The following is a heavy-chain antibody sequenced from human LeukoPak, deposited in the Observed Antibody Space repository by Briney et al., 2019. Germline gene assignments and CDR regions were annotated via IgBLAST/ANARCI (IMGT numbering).Heavy chain of an antibody. D-gene: IGHD6-6*01. CDR2: FDPEDGET. Sequence: ASVNVSCKVSGYTLTELSMHWVRQAPGKGLEWMGGFDPEDGETIYAQKFQGRVTMTEDTSTDTAYMELSSLRSEDTAVYYCATDREQLGYFDYWGQGTLVTVSS. J-gene: IGHJ4*02. CDR1: GYTLTELS. V-gene: IGHV1-24*01. CDR3: ATDREQLGYFDY.